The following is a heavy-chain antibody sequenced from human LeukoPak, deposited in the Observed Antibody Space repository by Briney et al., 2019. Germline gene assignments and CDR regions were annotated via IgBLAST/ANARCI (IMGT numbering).Heavy chain of an antibody. CDR3: ARPNDPSRD. J-gene: IGHJ4*02. Sequence: PSETLSLTCTVSGGSISSSSYYWGWIRQPPGKGLEWIGSIYYSGSTYYNPFLKSRVTISVDTSKNQFSLKLSSVTAADTAVYYCARPNDPSRDWGQGTLVTVSS. CDR2: IYYSGST. CDR1: GGSISSSSYY. V-gene: IGHV4-39*01. D-gene: IGHD3-16*01.